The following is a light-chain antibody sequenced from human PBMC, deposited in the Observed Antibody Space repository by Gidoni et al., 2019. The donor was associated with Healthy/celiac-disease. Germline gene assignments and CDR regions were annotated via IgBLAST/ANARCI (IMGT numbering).Light chain of an antibody. V-gene: IGKV1-5*03. J-gene: IGKJ2*01. CDR1: QSISNW. CDR2: KAS. Sequence: DSQMTQSPSALSASVGDRITITCRASQSISNWLAWYQQKPGKAPKLLIYKASSLESGVPSRFSGSGSGTEFTLTISSLQPDDFATYYCQQYNSDSLFTFGQGTKLEIK. CDR3: QQYNSDSLFT.